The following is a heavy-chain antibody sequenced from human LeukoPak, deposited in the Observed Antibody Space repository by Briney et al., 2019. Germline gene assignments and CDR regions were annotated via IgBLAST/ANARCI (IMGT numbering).Heavy chain of an antibody. D-gene: IGHD1-1*01. CDR3: ARGTGTTPLEY. J-gene: IGHJ4*02. CDR1: GFTFSSYE. CDR2: ITSSGSTI. Sequence: GSLRLSCAASGFTFSSYEMNWVRQAPGKGLEWVSYITSSGSTIYYADSVKGRFTISRDNAKNSLYLQMNSLRAEDTAVYYCARGTGTTPLEYWGQGTLVTVSS. V-gene: IGHV3-48*03.